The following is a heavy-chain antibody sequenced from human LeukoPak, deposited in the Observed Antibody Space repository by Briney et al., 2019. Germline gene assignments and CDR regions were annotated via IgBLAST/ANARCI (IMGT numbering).Heavy chain of an antibody. CDR2: ISAYNGNT. V-gene: IGHV1-18*01. J-gene: IGHJ3*02. CDR3: ASGGSAGGEFFDSLYGPHAFDI. CDR1: GYTFTSYG. D-gene: IGHD3/OR15-3a*01. Sequence: ASVKVSCKASGYTFTSYGISWVRQAPGQGLEWMGWISAYNGNTNYAQKLQGRVTMTTDTSTSTAYMELRSLRSDDTAVYYCASGGSAGGEFFDSLYGPHAFDIWGQGTMVTVSS.